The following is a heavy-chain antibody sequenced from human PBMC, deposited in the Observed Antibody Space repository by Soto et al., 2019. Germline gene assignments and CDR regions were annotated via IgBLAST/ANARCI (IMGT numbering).Heavy chain of an antibody. CDR2: ISWNSGSI. CDR3: AKDIRRYSTFPHFDY. J-gene: IGHJ4*02. Sequence: GGSLRLSCAASGFTFDDYAMHWVRQAPGKGLEWVSGISWNSGSIGYADSVKGRFTISRDNAKNSLYLQMNSLRAEDTALYYCAKDIRRYSTFPHFDYWGQGTLVTVSS. D-gene: IGHD6-13*01. V-gene: IGHV3-9*01. CDR1: GFTFDDYA.